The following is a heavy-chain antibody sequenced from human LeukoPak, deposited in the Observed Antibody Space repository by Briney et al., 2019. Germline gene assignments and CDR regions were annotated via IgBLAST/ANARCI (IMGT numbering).Heavy chain of an antibody. V-gene: IGHV4-59*01. CDR2: ISYSGST. D-gene: IGHD3-22*01. Sequence: PSETLSLTCTVSGGSIRSYYWSWSRQFPGKGLEWIGDISYSGSTKYNPTLKSRATISADTSKNQFSLKLTSVTAADTAVYYCAREARGSNGYYYNFWGQGTLVTVSS. CDR1: GGSIRSYY. J-gene: IGHJ4*02. CDR3: AREARGSNGYYYNF.